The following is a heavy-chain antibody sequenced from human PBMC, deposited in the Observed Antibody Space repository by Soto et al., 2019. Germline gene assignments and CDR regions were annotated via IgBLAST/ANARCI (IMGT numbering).Heavy chain of an antibody. D-gene: IGHD4-17*01. V-gene: IGHV1-69*02. CDR1: GGTFSSYT. CDR2: IIPILGIA. CDR3: AGGTTVTAFDP. Sequence: QVQLVQSGAAVKKPGSSVKVSCKASGGTFSSYTISWVRQAPGQGLEWMGRIIPILGIANYAQKFQGRVTITADKSTSTAYRELSSLRSEDTAVYYCAGGTTVTAFDPWGQGTLVTVSS. J-gene: IGHJ5*02.